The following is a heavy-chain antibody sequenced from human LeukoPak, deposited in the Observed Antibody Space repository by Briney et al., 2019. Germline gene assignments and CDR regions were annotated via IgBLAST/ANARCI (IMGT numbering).Heavy chain of an antibody. V-gene: IGHV3-64*01. CDR1: GFTFSAYA. Sequence: PGGSLRLSCVASGFTFSAYAMYWVRRTPGKGLEYVSAISGNGVSTHYATSVKGRFTISRDNSKNTLYLQMGSLRDEDMAVYYCARDASDIVVVPAAVGPIDLWGQGTLVTASS. CDR3: ARDASDIVVVPAAVGPIDL. J-gene: IGHJ5*02. CDR2: ISGNGVST. D-gene: IGHD2-2*01.